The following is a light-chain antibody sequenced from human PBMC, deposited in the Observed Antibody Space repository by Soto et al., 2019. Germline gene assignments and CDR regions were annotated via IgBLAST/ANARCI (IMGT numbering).Light chain of an antibody. Sequence: DIQMTQSPSSLSASGGDRVTITCRASQTFSNYLNWYQQKPGKAPRLLIYMASTLQSGVPSRFSGSGSGTDFTLTISSLQPEDSAIYYCQQSYITPYTFGQGTKLEIK. J-gene: IGKJ2*01. CDR1: QTFSNY. CDR2: MAS. CDR3: QQSYITPYT. V-gene: IGKV1-39*01.